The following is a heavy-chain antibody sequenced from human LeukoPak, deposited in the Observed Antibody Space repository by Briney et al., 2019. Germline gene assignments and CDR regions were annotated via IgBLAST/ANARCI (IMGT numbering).Heavy chain of an antibody. Sequence: SSETLSLTCTVSGGSISSYYWSWIRQPAGKGLEWIGRIYTSGSTNYNPSLKSRVTMSVDTSKSQFSLKLSSVTAADTAVYYCARDSKLSPQPSYYYYYMDVWGKGTTVTVSS. CDR1: GGSISSYY. CDR3: ARDSKLSPQPSYYYYYMDV. V-gene: IGHV4-4*07. CDR2: IYTSGST. D-gene: IGHD3-16*02. J-gene: IGHJ6*03.